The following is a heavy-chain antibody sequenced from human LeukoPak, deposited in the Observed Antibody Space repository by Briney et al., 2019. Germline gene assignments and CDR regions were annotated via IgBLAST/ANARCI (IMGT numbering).Heavy chain of an antibody. CDR1: GYSFTSSW. V-gene: IGHV5-51*01. CDR3: ARLTNLLYCDY. Sequence: GEALKISCKGSGYSFTSSWIGWVRQMAGKGLEWMGIIYPGDSDTRYSPSFQGQVTISADKSISTAYLQWSSLKASDTAMYYCARLTNLLYCDYWGQGTLVTVSS. CDR2: IYPGDSDT. D-gene: IGHD2-8*01. J-gene: IGHJ4*02.